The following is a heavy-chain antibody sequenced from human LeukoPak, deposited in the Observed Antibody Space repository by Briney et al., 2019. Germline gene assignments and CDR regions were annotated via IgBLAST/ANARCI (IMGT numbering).Heavy chain of an antibody. J-gene: IGHJ4*02. V-gene: IGHV1-18*01. D-gene: IGHD3-22*01. CDR2: ISAYNGNT. Sequence: ASMKVSCKASGYTFTSYGISWVRQAPGQGLEWMGWISAYNGNTNYAQKLQGRVTMTTDTSTSTAYMELRSLRSDDTAVYYCARGKYYYDSSGYYYLIDYWGQGTLVTVSS. CDR1: GYTFTSYG. CDR3: ARGKYYYDSSGYYYLIDY.